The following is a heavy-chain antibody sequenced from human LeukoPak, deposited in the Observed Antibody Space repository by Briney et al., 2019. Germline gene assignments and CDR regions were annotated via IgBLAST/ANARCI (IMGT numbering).Heavy chain of an antibody. J-gene: IGHJ4*02. Sequence: ASVKVSCKASGYTFTSYAMHWVRQAPGQRLEWMGWINAGNGNTKYSQKFQGRVTITRDTSASTAYMELSSLRSEDTAVYYRASGGDYYDSSGYYYPMTFDYWGQGTLVTVSS. CDR3: ASGGDYYDSSGYYYPMTFDY. CDR1: GYTFTSYA. CDR2: INAGNGNT. V-gene: IGHV1-3*01. D-gene: IGHD3-22*01.